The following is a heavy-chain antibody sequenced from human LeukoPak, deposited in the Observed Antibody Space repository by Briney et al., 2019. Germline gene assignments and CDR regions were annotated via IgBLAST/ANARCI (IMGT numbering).Heavy chain of an antibody. D-gene: IGHD1-7*01. CDR3: ARTKTGTTLDY. J-gene: IGHJ4*02. V-gene: IGHV1-18*01. CDR1: GYTFTSYG. Sequence: GASVKVSCKASGYTFTSYGISWVRQAPGQGLEWMGWISAYNGNTNYAQKFQGRVTMTRDTSTSTVYMELSSLRSEDTAVYYCARTKTGTTLDYWGQGTLVTVSS. CDR2: ISAYNGNT.